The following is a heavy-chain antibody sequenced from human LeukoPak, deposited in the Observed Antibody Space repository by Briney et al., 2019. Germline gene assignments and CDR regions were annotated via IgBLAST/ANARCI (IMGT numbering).Heavy chain of an antibody. CDR3: ARDKLPPYHYYVMDV. Sequence: GRSLRLSCAASGFTFSSYAMHWVRQALGKGLEGVAVISYDGSNKYYADSVKGRFTISRDNSKNTLYLQMNSLRAEDTAVYYCARDKLPPYHYYVMDVWGQGTTVTVSS. CDR1: GFTFSSYA. J-gene: IGHJ6*02. V-gene: IGHV3-30-3*01. D-gene: IGHD1-7*01. CDR2: ISYDGSNK.